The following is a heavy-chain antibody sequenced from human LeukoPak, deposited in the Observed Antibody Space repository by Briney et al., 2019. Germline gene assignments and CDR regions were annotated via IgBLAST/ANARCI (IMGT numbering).Heavy chain of an antibody. Sequence: GGSLRLSCADSGFTFSSYAMSWVRQAPGKGLEWVSAISGSGGSTYYADSVKGRFTISRDNSKNTLYLQMNSLRAEDTAVYYCAKDRRGIAARPGWFDPWGQGTLVTVSS. V-gene: IGHV3-23*01. CDR3: AKDRRGIAARPGWFDP. CDR1: GFTFSSYA. J-gene: IGHJ5*02. CDR2: ISGSGGST. D-gene: IGHD6-6*01.